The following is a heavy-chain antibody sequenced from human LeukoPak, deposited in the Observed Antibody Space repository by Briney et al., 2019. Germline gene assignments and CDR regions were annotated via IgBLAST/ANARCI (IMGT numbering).Heavy chain of an antibody. CDR3: ARPQGGTDAFDI. CDR1: GGSISSSSYY. CDR2: IYYSGST. Sequence: PSETLSLTCTVSGGSISSSSYYWGWIRQPPGKGLEWIGSIYYSGSTYYNPSLKSRVTISVDTSKNQFSLKLSSVTAADTAVYYCARPQGGTDAFDIWGQGTMATVSS. V-gene: IGHV4-39*01. D-gene: IGHD1/OR15-1a*01. J-gene: IGHJ3*02.